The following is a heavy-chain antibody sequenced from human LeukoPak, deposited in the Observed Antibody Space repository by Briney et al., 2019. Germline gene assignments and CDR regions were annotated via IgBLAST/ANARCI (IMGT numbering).Heavy chain of an antibody. CDR2: IYHSGST. J-gene: IGHJ6*03. Sequence: PSETLSLTCAVSGGSISSSNWWSWVRQPPGKGLEWIGEIYHSGSTNYNPSPKSRVTISVDTSKNQFSLKLSSVTAADTAVYYCALPPMGLGGSGYYYYMDVWGKGTTVTVSS. CDR3: ALPPMGLGGSGYYYYMDV. V-gene: IGHV4-4*02. CDR1: GGSISSSNW. D-gene: IGHD3-10*01.